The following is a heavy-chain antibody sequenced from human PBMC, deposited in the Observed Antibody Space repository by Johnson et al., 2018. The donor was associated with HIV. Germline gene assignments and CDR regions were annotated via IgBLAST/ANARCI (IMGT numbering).Heavy chain of an antibody. D-gene: IGHD2-2*01. J-gene: IGHJ3*02. CDR1: GFTFSSCA. Sequence: VQLVESGGGLVQPGGSLRLSCAASGFTFSSCAMSWVRQTPGMGLDWVTLISGSTGRSIYADSVNGRFTSSRDNSKNTLYLQMNSLRAEDTAVYYCARLYCSSTSCYEGGGDAFDIWGQGTMVTVSS. V-gene: IGHV3-23*04. CDR2: ISGSTGRS. CDR3: ARLYCSSTSCYEGGGDAFDI.